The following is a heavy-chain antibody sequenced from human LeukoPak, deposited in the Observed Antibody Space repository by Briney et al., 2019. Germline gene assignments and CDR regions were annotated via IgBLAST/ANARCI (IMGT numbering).Heavy chain of an antibody. J-gene: IGHJ4*02. V-gene: IGHV3-48*03. CDR3: ARDMGYCSSSNCYTYYLDY. CDR2: ISGSGSSI. Sequence: GGCLRLSCVASGFTFSRFEMNWVRQAPGKGLEWVSYISGSGSSIYYADSVKGRFTISRDNAKNSLYLQMNSLRGEDTAVYYCARDMGYCSSSNCYTYYLDYWGQGTLVTVSS. D-gene: IGHD2-2*01. CDR1: GFTFSRFE.